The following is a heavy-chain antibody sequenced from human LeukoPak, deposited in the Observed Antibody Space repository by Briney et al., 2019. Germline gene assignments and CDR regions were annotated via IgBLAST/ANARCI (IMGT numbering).Heavy chain of an antibody. CDR2: ISASGST. D-gene: IGHD1-1*01. Sequence: SETLSLTCTVSGGSISGVSYFCSWIRQPAGKGLEWIGRISASGSTNFNPSLKSRVTMSVDTSENQFSLKLSSVTAADTAVYYCARYKLGWFDAWGQGTLVTVSS. CDR3: ARYKLGWFDA. J-gene: IGHJ5*02. V-gene: IGHV4-61*02. CDR1: GGSISGVSYF.